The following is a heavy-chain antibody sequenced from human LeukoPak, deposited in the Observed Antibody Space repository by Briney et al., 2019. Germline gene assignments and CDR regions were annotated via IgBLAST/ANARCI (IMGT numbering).Heavy chain of an antibody. CDR3: VRDGEGVAIGVNFWFDP. Sequence: ASVKVSCRASGFIFSNFDFNWVRQAPGHGLEWLGWLNPITGDTGYARQFQGRITMTRDTSTSTHYMELTSLRPEDTAVYYCVRDGEGVAIGVNFWFDPWGQGTLVTVSS. CDR2: LNPITGDT. D-gene: IGHD3-10*01. J-gene: IGHJ5*02. V-gene: IGHV1-8*01. CDR1: GFIFSNFD.